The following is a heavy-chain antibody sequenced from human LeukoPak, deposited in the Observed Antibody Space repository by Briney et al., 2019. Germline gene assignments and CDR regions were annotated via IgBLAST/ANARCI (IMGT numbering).Heavy chain of an antibody. J-gene: IGHJ4*02. V-gene: IGHV4-39*02. CDR2: VYYGRSP. CDR1: GDSISRSTYY. Sequence: SETLSLTCTVSGDSISRSTYYWAWIRQPPGKGLEWIGSVYYGRSPYFNPSLESRATISVDTSKNHFSLKMSSVTAADTAVYYCARSSGTGTFSYWGQRTLVTVSS. CDR3: ARSSGTGTFSY. D-gene: IGHD6-25*01.